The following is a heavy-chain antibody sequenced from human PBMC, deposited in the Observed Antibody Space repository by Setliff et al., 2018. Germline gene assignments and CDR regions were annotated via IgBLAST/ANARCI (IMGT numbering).Heavy chain of an antibody. CDR3: VRGLHYLPVGDS. V-gene: IGHV3-48*01. Sequence: PGGSLRLSCTASGFTFRKHALAWVRQAPGKGLQWVSSVSASSANIQYADSVRGRFTVSRDNAYNSLSLQMSSLTAEDTGVYYCVRGLHYLPVGDSWGQGTLVTVSS. CDR1: GFTFRKHA. J-gene: IGHJ4*02. D-gene: IGHD2-21*02. CDR2: VSASSANI.